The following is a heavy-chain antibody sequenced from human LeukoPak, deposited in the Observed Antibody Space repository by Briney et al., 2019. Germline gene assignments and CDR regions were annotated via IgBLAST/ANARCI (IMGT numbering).Heavy chain of an antibody. CDR1: GGSISSYY. V-gene: IGHV4-59*12. Sequence: SETLSLTCTVSGGSISSYYWSWIRQPPGKGLEWIGSIYYSGSTYYNPSLKSRVTISVDTSKNQFSLKLSSVTAADTAVYYCARDFIGYCSGGSCSPVFDYWGQGTLVTVSS. J-gene: IGHJ4*02. CDR2: IYYSGST. CDR3: ARDFIGYCSGGSCSPVFDY. D-gene: IGHD2-15*01.